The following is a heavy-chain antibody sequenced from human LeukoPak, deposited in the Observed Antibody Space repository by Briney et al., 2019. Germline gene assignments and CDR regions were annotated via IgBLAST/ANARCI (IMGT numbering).Heavy chain of an antibody. CDR1: GFTFRNYW. CDR2: IKRDGSEK. Sequence: GGSLRLSCEASGFTFRNYWMTWVRQAPGRGLEWVANIKRDGSEKYYVDSVKGRFTISRDNAKNSLFLQMNSLRAEDTAVYYCARDVSDENGSASRIHLDSWGQGTLVSVSS. J-gene: IGHJ4*02. D-gene: IGHD6-6*01. CDR3: ARDVSDENGSASRIHLDS. V-gene: IGHV3-7*01.